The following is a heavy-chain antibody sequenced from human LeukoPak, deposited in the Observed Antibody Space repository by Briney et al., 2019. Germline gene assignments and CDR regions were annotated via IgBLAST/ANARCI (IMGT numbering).Heavy chain of an antibody. CDR3: ARIQGGFRELSLDY. CDR1: GFTFSRNS. CDR2: IGSSGSTT. V-gene: IGHV3-48*04. J-gene: IGHJ4*02. D-gene: IGHD3-10*01. Sequence: GRSLRLSCAASGFTFSRNSMNWVRQAPGKGLEWLSYIGSSGSTTYYADSVKGRFTISRDNAKNSLYLQMNSLRAEDTAVYYCARIQGGFRELSLDYWGQGTLLTVSS.